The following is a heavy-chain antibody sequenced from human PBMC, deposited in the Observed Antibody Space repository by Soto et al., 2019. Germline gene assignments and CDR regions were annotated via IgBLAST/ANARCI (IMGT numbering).Heavy chain of an antibody. Sequence: ASVKVSCKASGGTFSSYAISWVRQAPGQGLEWMGGIIPIFGTASYAQKFQGRVTITADESTSTAYMELSSLRSEDTAVYYCARTIVVVPAAILRTYYYYGMDVWSQGTTVTVSS. CDR3: ARTIVVVPAAILRTYYYYGMDV. J-gene: IGHJ6*02. V-gene: IGHV1-69*13. CDR1: GGTFSSYA. CDR2: IIPIFGTA. D-gene: IGHD2-2*02.